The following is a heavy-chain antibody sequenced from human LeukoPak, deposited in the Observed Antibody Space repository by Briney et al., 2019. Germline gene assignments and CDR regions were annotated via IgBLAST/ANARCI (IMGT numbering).Heavy chain of an antibody. J-gene: IGHJ6*02. V-gene: IGHV4-4*07. CDR2: IYTSGST. CDR1: GGSISSYY. Sequence: SETLSLTCTVSGGSISSYYWSWIRQPAGKGLEWIGRIYTSGSTNYNPSLKSRVTMSVDTSKNQFSLKLSSVTAADTAVYYCARDLIVVVPAVIEPRVYYYYGMDVWGQGTTVTVSS. D-gene: IGHD2-2*02. CDR3: ARDLIVVVPAVIEPRVYYYYGMDV.